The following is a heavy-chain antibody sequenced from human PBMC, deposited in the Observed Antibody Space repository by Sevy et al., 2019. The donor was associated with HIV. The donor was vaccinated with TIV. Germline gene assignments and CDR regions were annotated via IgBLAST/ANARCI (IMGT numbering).Heavy chain of an antibody. V-gene: IGHV1-2*02. CDR2: IKSDSGVT. Sequence: ASVKVSCKASGYIFTDYYIHWVRQAPGQGLEWMAWIKSDSGVTNYAQKFQGEVTVTRDTSLSTAYLELTRLKSNDTAIYYCARLTTQPTSDLYGMDVWGQGTTVTVSS. CDR3: ARLTTQPTSDLYGMDV. J-gene: IGHJ6*02. CDR1: GYIFTDYY. D-gene: IGHD4-17*01.